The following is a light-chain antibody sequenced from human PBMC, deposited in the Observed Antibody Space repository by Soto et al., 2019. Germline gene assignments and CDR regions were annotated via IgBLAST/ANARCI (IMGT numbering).Light chain of an antibody. CDR1: QSVSNNY. CDR2: GAS. J-gene: IGKJ1*01. V-gene: IGKV3-20*01. Sequence: EVVLTQSPGTLSLSPRERATLSCRASQSVSNNYLAWYQHKPGQAPRLLIYGASNRAPGIPDRFSGSGSGPDCTLTISRLEPEDFAVYYCQQYAASPRPFGQGTLVEVK. CDR3: QQYAASPRP.